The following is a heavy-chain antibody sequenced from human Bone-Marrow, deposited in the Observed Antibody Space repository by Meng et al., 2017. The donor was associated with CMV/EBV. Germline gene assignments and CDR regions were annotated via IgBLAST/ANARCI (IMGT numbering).Heavy chain of an antibody. CDR2: IYSGGST. J-gene: IGHJ4*02. Sequence: GESLKISCAASGFTVSSYSMNWVRQAPGKGLEWVSVIYSGGSTYYADSVKGRFTISRDNSKNTLYLQMNSLRSEDTAVYYCVKGGQQLGDSWGQGTLVTVSS. CDR3: VKGGQQLGDS. D-gene: IGHD1-1*01. V-gene: IGHV3-53*01. CDR1: GFTVSSYS.